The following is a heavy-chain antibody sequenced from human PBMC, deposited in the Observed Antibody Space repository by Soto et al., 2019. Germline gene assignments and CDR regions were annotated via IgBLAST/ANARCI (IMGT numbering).Heavy chain of an antibody. CDR3: AHDRY. J-gene: IGHJ4*02. CDR1: GGSIRSGGYS. Sequence: SETLSLTCTVSGGSIRSGGYSWSWIRQHPGTGLEWIGYISYSGSTSYNPSLKSRVTISVDTSRTQVSLKLTSVTAADTAVDYCAHDRYWGQATLVTVSS. D-gene: IGHD1-1*01. V-gene: IGHV4-31*03. CDR2: ISYSGST.